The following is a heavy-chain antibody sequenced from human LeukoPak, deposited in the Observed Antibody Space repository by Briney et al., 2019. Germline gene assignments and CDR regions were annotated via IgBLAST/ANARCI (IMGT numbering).Heavy chain of an antibody. V-gene: IGHV1-69*02. J-gene: IGHJ4*02. CDR1: GGTFSSYT. D-gene: IGHD6-6*01. CDR3: ASFYSSSSYFDY. CDR2: IIPILGIA. Sequence: ASVKVSCKASGGTFSSYTISWVRQAPGQGLEWMGRIIPILGIANYAQKFRGRVTITADKSTSTAYMELSSLRSEDTAVYYCASFYSSSSYFDYWGQGTLVTVSS.